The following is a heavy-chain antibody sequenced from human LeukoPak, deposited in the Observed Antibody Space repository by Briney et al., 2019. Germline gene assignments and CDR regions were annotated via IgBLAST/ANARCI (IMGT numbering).Heavy chain of an antibody. CDR2: IIPIFGTA. CDR3: ARGGSRNSNKYFDY. Sequence: SVKVSCKASGGTFSSYAINWVRQAPGQGLKWMGGIIPIFGTANYAQKFQGRVTITADEYTSTAYMELSSLRSEDTAVYYCARGGSRNSNKYFDYWGQGTLVTVSS. CDR1: GGTFSSYA. D-gene: IGHD4-23*01. V-gene: IGHV1-69*13. J-gene: IGHJ4*02.